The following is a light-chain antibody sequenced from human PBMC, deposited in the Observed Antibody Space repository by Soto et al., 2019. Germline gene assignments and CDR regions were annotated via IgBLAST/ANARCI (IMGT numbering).Light chain of an antibody. CDR1: QEINFY. J-gene: IGKJ4*02. V-gene: IGKV1-33*01. CDR3: QQYDNLPFT. Sequence: DIQLTQSPSSLSASVGDTVTIICQESQEINFYLNWYQQKPGKAPKLLIHDTSKLETGVPSRFSGSRSGTDFTLTISSLQPEDLATYHCQQYDNLPFTFGGGTKV. CDR2: DTS.